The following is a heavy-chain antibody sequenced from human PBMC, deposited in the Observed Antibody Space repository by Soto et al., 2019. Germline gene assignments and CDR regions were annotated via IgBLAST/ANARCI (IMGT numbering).Heavy chain of an antibody. Sequence: PSETLSLTCAFDDRSFSGSYWSWLRQPPGKGLEWIGEISHSGNINYSPSLKSRVTLSIDTSKNQVSLRLTSVTAADTAIYYCAKAPYYYGSGNHFDSWGQGTLVTVSS. V-gene: IGHV4-34*01. J-gene: IGHJ4*02. D-gene: IGHD3-10*01. CDR2: ISHSGNI. CDR3: AKAPYYYGSGNHFDS. CDR1: DRSFSGSY.